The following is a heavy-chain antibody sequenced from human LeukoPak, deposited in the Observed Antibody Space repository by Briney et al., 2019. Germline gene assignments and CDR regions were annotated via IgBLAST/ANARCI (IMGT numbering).Heavy chain of an antibody. CDR2: IYSGDTT. D-gene: IGHD6-19*01. J-gene: IGHJ4*02. V-gene: IGHV3-53*04. Sequence: PGGSLRLSCAASGLTVSSNYMSWVRQAPGKGLEWASVIYSGDTTSYADSVKGRFTVSRPNSKNTLYLQMNSLRAEDTAVYYCARITGWRFDYWGQGTLVTVSS. CDR1: GLTVSSNY. CDR3: ARITGWRFDY.